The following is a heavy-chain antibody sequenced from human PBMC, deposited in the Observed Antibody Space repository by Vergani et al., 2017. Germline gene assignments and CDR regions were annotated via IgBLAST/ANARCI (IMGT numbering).Heavy chain of an antibody. V-gene: IGHV3-33*06. CDR3: AKDTRFGEFRFQH. D-gene: IGHD3-10*01. CDR2: IWYDGSNK. CDR1: GFTFSSYG. J-gene: IGHJ1*01. Sequence: QVQLVESGGGVVQPGRSLRLSCAASGFTFSSYGMHWVRQAPGKGLEWVAVIWYDGSNKYYADSVKGRFTISRDNSKNTLYLQMNSLRAEDTAVYYCAKDTRFGEFRFQHWGQGTLVTVSS.